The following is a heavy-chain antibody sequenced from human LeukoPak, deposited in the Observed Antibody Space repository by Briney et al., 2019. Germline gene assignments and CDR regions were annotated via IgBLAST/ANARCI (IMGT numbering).Heavy chain of an antibody. D-gene: IGHD4-17*01. CDR1: GFTFSTYA. Sequence: PGGSLRLSCAASGFTFSTYAMSWVRQAPGKGLAWVSTIGDGGSDTHYADSVKGRFTISRDDSKNTLYLQMNSLRAEDTAVYYCAKALYGDYGRFDYWGQGTLVTVSS. J-gene: IGHJ4*02. CDR3: AKALYGDYGRFDY. CDR2: IGDGGSDT. V-gene: IGHV3-23*01.